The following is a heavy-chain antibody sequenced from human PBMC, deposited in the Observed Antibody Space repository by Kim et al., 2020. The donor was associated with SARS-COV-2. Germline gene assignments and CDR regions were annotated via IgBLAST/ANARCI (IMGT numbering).Heavy chain of an antibody. V-gene: IGHV1-24*01. J-gene: IGHJ6*02. CDR1: GYTLTELS. Sequence: ASVKVSCKVSGYTLTELSMHWVRQAPGKGLEWMGGFDPEDGETIYAQKFQGRVTMTEDTSTDTAYMELSSLRSEDTAVYYCATARRGYSNFHYYYGMDVWGQGTTVTVSS. D-gene: IGHD4-4*01. CDR3: ATARRGYSNFHYYYGMDV. CDR2: FDPEDGET.